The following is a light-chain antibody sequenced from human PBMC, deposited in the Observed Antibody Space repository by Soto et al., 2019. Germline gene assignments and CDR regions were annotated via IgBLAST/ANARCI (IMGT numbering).Light chain of an antibody. CDR2: ASS. J-gene: IGKJ5*01. CDR3: QQLNTFPVT. Sequence: DIQLTQSPSFLSASVGDRVTISCRASQGIRGYLAWYQQTPGKAPKLLIYASSTLQSGVPSRFSGSGSGTEFTLTIGSLQPEDFATYYCQQLNTFPVTFGQGTRLDI. CDR1: QGIRGY. V-gene: IGKV1-9*01.